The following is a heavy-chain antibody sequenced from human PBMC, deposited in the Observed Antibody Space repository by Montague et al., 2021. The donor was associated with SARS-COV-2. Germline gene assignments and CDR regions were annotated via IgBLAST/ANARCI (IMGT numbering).Heavy chain of an antibody. CDR1: GFSLSTSGMC. V-gene: IGHV2-70*11. CDR2: IDWDDDK. Sequence: PALVKPTQTLTLTCTFSGFSLSTSGMCVSWIRQPPGKALERLARIDWDDDKYYSTSLKTRLTISKDTSKNQVVLTMTNMDPVDTATYYCARRTYDILTGYAYGVDVGAKGPTSTVPS. CDR3: ARRTYDILTGYAYGVDV. D-gene: IGHD3-9*01. J-gene: IGHJ6*04.